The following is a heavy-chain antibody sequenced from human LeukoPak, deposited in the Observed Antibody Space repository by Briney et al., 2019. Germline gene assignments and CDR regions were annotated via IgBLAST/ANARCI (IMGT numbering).Heavy chain of an antibody. CDR3: AKEQYPGYFDY. D-gene: IGHD2/OR15-2a*01. CDR1: GFIFSGSS. V-gene: IGHV3-30*02. Sequence: GGSLRLSCAASGFIFSGSSMRWVRQAPGKGLEWVSFIRFDATNKYYAASVKGRFTISRDNSNNTLFLQLNDLRTEDTATYLCAKEQYPGYFDYWGQGTLVTVSS. CDR2: IRFDATNK. J-gene: IGHJ4*02.